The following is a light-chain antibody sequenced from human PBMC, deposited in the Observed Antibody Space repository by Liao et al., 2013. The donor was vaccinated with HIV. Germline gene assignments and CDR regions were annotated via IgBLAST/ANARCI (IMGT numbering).Light chain of an antibody. V-gene: IGLV3-21*01. J-gene: IGLJ3*02. CDR2: YDT. CDR3: QAWDRSADVV. Sequence: SYILTQPPSVSVAPGKTARITCGGHNIGSKSVHWYQQRPGQAPVLVIYYDTNRPSGIPERFSGSISGNTATLTISRVEAGDEADYFCQAWDRSADVVFGGGTKLTVL. CDR1: NIGSKS.